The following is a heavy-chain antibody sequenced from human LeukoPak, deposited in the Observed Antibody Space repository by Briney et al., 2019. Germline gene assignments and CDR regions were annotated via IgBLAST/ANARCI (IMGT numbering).Heavy chain of an antibody. D-gene: IGHD3-10*01. J-gene: IGHJ4*02. CDR1: GYTFTSYG. CDR3: AREATMVRGVTIFDY. V-gene: IGHV7-4-1*02. CDR2: INTNTGNP. Sequence: ASVKVSCKASGYTFTSYGISWVRQAPGQGLEWMGWINTNTGNPTYAQGFTGRFVFSLDTSVSTAYLQISSLKAEDTAVYYCAREATMVRGVTIFDYWGQGTLVTVSS.